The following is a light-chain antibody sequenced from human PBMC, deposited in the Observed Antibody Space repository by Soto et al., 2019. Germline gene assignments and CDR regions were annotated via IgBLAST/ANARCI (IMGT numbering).Light chain of an antibody. CDR1: QGISSY. V-gene: IGKV1-8*01. CDR3: QHYNSYSEA. CDR2: AAS. J-gene: IGKJ1*01. Sequence: AIRMTQSPSSFSASTGSRVTITCRASQGISSYLAWYQQKPGKAPKLLIYAASTLQSGVPSRFSGSGSGTDFTLTISCLQSEDFATYYCQHYNSYSEAFGQGTKVDIK.